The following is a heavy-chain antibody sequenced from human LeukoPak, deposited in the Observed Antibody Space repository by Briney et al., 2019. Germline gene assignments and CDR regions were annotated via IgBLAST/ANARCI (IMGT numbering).Heavy chain of an antibody. CDR3: AKDVNSREGQLTT. D-gene: IGHD4-17*01. V-gene: IGHV3-66*01. CDR1: GFTVSSNY. Sequence: GGSLRLSCAASGFTVSSNYMSWVRQAPGKGLEWVSVIYSGGSTYYADSVKGRFTISRDNSKNTLYLQMNSLRAEDTAVYCCAKDVNSREGQLTTWGQGTLVTVSS. J-gene: IGHJ4*02. CDR2: IYSGGST.